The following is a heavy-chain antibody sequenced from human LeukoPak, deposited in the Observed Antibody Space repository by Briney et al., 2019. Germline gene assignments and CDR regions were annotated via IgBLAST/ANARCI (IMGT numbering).Heavy chain of an antibody. D-gene: IGHD3-22*01. CDR3: ARDRYYYDSSGSIRFDY. V-gene: IGHV4-59*12. J-gene: IGHJ4*02. CDR2: IYYSGST. Sequence: SETLSLTCTVSGGSISSYYWSWIRQPPGKGLEWIGNIYYSGSTNYNPSLKSRVTISVDTSKNQFSLKLSSVTAADTAVYYCARDRYYYDSSGSIRFDYWGQGTLVTVSS. CDR1: GGSISSYY.